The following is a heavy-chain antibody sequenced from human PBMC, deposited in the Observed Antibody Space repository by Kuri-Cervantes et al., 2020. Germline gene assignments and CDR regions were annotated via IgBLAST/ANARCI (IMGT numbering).Heavy chain of an antibody. V-gene: IGHV3-30*07. CDR2: ISYDGSNK. J-gene: IGHJ5*02. Sequence: GGSLRLSCAASGFTFSSYAMHWVRQAPGKGLEWVAVISYDGSNKYYADSVKGRFTISRDNSKNTLYLQMNSLRAEDTAVYYCAKVGPGIAAAGFFWFDPWGQGTLVTVSS. D-gene: IGHD6-13*01. CDR3: AKVGPGIAAAGFFWFDP. CDR1: GFTFSSYA.